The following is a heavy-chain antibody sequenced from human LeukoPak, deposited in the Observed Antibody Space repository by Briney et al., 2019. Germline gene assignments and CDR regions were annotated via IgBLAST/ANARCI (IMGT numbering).Heavy chain of an antibody. Sequence: KAGGSLRLSCAASGFTFSSYSMNWVRQAPGKGLEWVSSISSSSSYIYYADSVKGRFTISRDNAKNSLYLQMNSLRAEDTAVYYCANGLSAVACTGGVEGVSWGQGTLVTVSS. J-gene: IGHJ5*02. CDR2: ISSSSSYI. V-gene: IGHV3-21*01. CDR1: GFTFSSYS. D-gene: IGHD2-8*02. CDR3: ANGLSAVACTGGVEGVS.